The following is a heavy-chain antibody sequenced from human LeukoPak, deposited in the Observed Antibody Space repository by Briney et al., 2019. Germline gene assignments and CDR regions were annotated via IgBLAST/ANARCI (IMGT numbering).Heavy chain of an antibody. D-gene: IGHD5-18*01. CDR1: GTSFSGYY. CDR2: IDHRGRA. J-gene: IGHJ6*04. CDR3: ARDVDTALMDV. Sequence: PSETLSLTCAVYGTSFSGYYWSWIRQPPGKGLEWIGEIDHRGRAKYSPSLKSRVSTSIDTSKNQFSLNLSSVTAADTAVYYCARDVDTALMDVWGEGTTVIVSS. V-gene: IGHV4-34*01.